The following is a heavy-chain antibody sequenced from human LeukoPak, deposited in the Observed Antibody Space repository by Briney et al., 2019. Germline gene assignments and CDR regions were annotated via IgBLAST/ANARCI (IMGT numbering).Heavy chain of an antibody. J-gene: IGHJ4*02. CDR1: GFTFSSYW. V-gene: IGHV3-7*03. CDR2: IKQDGSEK. CDR3: ATSSGWQKLEYYFDY. Sequence: GGSLRLSCAASGFTFSSYWMSWVRQAPGKGLEWVANIKQDGSEKYYVDSVKGRFTISRDNAKNSLYLQMNSLRAEDTALYYCATSSGWQKLEYYFDYWGQGTLVTVSS. D-gene: IGHD6-19*01.